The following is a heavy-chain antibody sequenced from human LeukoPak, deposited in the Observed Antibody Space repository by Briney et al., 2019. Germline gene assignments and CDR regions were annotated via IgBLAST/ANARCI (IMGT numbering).Heavy chain of an antibody. J-gene: IGHJ4*02. CDR2: IYYSGST. CDR3: ARGGLENGYHSNDGFDI. CDR1: GGSISGYY. Sequence: SETLSLTCTVSGGSISGYYWSWIRQPPGKGLEWIGYIYYSGSTKYNPSLKSRVTMSVDTSRNQFSLKLSSVTAADTAVYYCARGGLENGYHSNDGFDIWGQGTLVTVSS. D-gene: IGHD3-22*01. V-gene: IGHV4-59*01.